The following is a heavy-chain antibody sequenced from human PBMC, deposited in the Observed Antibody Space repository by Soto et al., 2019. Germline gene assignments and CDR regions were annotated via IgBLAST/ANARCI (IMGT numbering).Heavy chain of an antibody. D-gene: IGHD3-9*01. J-gene: IGHJ6*02. V-gene: IGHV3-23*01. CDR3: AKCNDMANQYGLDV. CDR2: MSGSGSTT. CDR1: GFTFSHNA. Sequence: EVQLLESGGGLVQPGGSLRLSCAASGFTFSHNAMTWVRQVPGKGLEWVSDMSGSGSTTYYAESVKGRFTMSRDNSKNTLFLQMNSLRAEDSAVYYCAKCNDMANQYGLDVWGQGTTVTVSS.